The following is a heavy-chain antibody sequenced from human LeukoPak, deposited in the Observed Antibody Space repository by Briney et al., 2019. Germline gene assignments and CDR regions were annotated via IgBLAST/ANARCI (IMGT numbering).Heavy chain of an antibody. Sequence: PGGSLRLSCAASGFTFSSYAMHWVRQAPGKGLEYVSAISSNGGSTYYANSVKGRFTISRDNSKNTLYLQMGSLRAEDMAVYYCARVENDYCYYGMDVWGQGTTVTVSS. CDR2: ISSNGGST. V-gene: IGHV3-64*01. CDR3: ARVENDYCYYGMDV. J-gene: IGHJ6*02. CDR1: GFTFSSYA.